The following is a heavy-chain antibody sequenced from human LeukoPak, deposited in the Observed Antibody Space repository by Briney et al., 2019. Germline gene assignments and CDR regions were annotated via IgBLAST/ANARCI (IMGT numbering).Heavy chain of an antibody. D-gene: IGHD3-10*01. CDR2: IRYDGSHK. CDR3: AKDQFVGSFDT. J-gene: IGHJ5*02. Sequence: PGGSLRLSCAASGFIFSDYGMHWVRQAPGKGLEWVAFIRYDGSHKYYAESVTGRFTISRDTSKNTLYLQMNSLRVEDTAVYYCAKDQFVGSFDTWGQGTLVTVSS. V-gene: IGHV3-30*02. CDR1: GFIFSDYG.